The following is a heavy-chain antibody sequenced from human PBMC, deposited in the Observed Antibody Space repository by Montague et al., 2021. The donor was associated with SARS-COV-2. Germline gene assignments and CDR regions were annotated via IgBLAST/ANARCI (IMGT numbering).Heavy chain of an antibody. Sequence: SETLSLTCTVSGGSISSSSYYWGWIRQPPGKVLEWIGSIYYSGSTYYNPSLKSRATISVDTSKNQFSLKLSSVTAADTAVYYCARGLVGWFDPWAREPWSPSPQ. CDR3: ARGLVGWFDP. CDR1: GGSISSSSYY. J-gene: IGHJ5*02. CDR2: IYYSGST. D-gene: IGHD3/OR15-3a*01. V-gene: IGHV4-39*01.